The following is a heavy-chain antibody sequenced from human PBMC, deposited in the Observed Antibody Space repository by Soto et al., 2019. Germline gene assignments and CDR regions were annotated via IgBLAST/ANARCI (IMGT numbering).Heavy chain of an antibody. Sequence: QVQLVQSGAEVKKPGASVKVSCKVSGYTLTELSMHWVRPAPGKGLEWMGGFDPEDGETIYAQKFQGRVTMTEETSTDTTYMELRSLRSEDTAVYYCATDTGYCSGGSCYYYYGMDVWGQGTTVTVSS. CDR3: ATDTGYCSGGSCYYYYGMDV. V-gene: IGHV1-24*01. CDR2: FDPEDGET. D-gene: IGHD2-15*01. CDR1: GYTLTELS. J-gene: IGHJ6*02.